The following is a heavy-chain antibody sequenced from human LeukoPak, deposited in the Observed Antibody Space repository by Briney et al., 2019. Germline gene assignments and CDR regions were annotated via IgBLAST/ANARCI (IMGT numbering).Heavy chain of an antibody. Sequence: GGSLRLSCAASGFTFSSYAMHWVRQAPGKGLEWVAVISYDGSNKYYADSVKGRFTISRDNSKNTLYLQMNSLRAEDTAVYYCRPTVFDYWGQGTLVTVSS. CDR2: ISYDGSNK. V-gene: IGHV3-30-3*01. D-gene: IGHD4-11*01. J-gene: IGHJ4*02. CDR3: RPTVFDY. CDR1: GFTFSSYA.